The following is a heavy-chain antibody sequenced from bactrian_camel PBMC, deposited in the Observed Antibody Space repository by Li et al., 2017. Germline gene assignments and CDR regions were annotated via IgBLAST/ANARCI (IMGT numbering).Heavy chain of an antibody. CDR2: IHGDGTNT. CDR3: AVDRASGGSYYAEYY. CDR1: GFTFSSID. J-gene: IGHJ4*01. Sequence: QLVESGGGLVQPGGSLRLSCAASGFTFSSIDMTWVRQAPGKRPECVSSIHGDGTNTYYANSVKGRFTISRDNAKNTVYLQMNSLKTEDTAVYYCAVDRASGGSYYAEYYWGQGTQVTVS. D-gene: IGHD2*01. V-gene: IGHV3-2*01.